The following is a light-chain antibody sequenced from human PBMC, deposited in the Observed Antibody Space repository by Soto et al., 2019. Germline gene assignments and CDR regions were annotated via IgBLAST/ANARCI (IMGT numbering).Light chain of an antibody. CDR2: WAS. CDR3: QQYYSTPRT. V-gene: IGKV4-1*01. J-gene: IGKJ1*01. Sequence: DIVMTQSPDSLSVSLGERATINCKSSQSVLYSPNNKTYLDWYQQKAGQPPKLLIYWASTRASGVPDRFSGSGSVADFSLTISSLQAEDLAVYYCQQYYSTPRTFGQGTKVEIK. CDR1: QSVLYSPNNKTY.